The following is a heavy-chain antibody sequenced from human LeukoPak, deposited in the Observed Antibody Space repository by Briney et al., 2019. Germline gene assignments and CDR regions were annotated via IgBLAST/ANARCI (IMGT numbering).Heavy chain of an antibody. CDR1: GGSFSGYY. V-gene: IGHV4-34*01. J-gene: IGHJ6*03. CDR2: INHSGST. CDR3: ARVQYYYYMDV. Sequence: SETLSLTCAVYGGSFSGYYWSWIRQPPGKGLEWIGEINHSGSTNYNPSLKSRVTISGDTSKNQFSLNLSSVTAADTAVYYCARVQYYYYMDVWGKGTTVTVSS.